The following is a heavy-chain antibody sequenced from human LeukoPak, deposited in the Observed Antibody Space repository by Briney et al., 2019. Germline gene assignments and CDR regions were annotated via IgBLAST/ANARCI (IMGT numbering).Heavy chain of an antibody. J-gene: IGHJ4*02. D-gene: IGHD6-13*01. CDR3: ARRQVQPERFDH. V-gene: IGHV4-59*01. Sequence: SETLSLTCTVSGGSISSYYWTWIRQPPGKGLEWIGYVYYSGSTNYNPSLKSRVTISVDTSKNQFSLKLSSVTAADTAMYYCARRQVQPERFDHWGQGTLVTVSS. CDR2: VYYSGST. CDR1: GGSISSYY.